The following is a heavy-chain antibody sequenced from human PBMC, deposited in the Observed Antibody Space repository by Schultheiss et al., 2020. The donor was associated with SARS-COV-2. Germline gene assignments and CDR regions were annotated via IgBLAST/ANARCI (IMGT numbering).Heavy chain of an antibody. Sequence: ASVKVSCKASGYTFTSYGISWVRQAPGQGLEWMGWISAYNGNTNYAQKLQGRVTMTRDTSISTAYMELRSLRSDDTAVYYCASLEWERTDAFDIWGQGTMVTVSS. CDR3: ASLEWERTDAFDI. V-gene: IGHV1-18*01. CDR1: GYTFTSYG. D-gene: IGHD1-26*01. CDR2: ISAYNGNT. J-gene: IGHJ3*02.